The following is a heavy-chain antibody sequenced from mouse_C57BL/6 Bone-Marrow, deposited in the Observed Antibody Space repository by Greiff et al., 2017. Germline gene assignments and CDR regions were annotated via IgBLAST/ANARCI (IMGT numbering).Heavy chain of an antibody. D-gene: IGHD1-1*01. CDR3: ARAGVYFGSSLAWFAY. V-gene: IGHV1-59*01. CDR2: IDPSDSYT. CDR1: GYTFTSYW. Sequence: QVQLQQPGAELVRPGTSVKLSCKASGYTFTSYWMHWVKQRPGQGLEWIGVIDPSDSYTNYNQKFKCKATLIVDTASSTAYMQLSSLTSEDSAVYYCARAGVYFGSSLAWFAYWGQGTLVTVSA. J-gene: IGHJ3*01.